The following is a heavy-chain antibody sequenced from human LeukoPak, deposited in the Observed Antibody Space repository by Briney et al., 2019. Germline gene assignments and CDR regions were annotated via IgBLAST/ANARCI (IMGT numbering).Heavy chain of an antibody. V-gene: IGHV3-23*01. Sequence: GGSLRLSCAASGFTFSSYAMSWVRQAPGKGLEWVSAISGSGGSTYYVDSVKGRFTISRDNSKNTLYLQMDSLRAEDTAVYYCAKTSSGWRVNWFDPWGQGTLVNVSS. CDR2: ISGSGGST. CDR3: AKTSSGWRVNWFDP. D-gene: IGHD6-19*01. CDR1: GFTFSSYA. J-gene: IGHJ5*02.